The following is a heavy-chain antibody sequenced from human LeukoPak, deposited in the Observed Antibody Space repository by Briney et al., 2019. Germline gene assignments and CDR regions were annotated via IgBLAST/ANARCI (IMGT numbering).Heavy chain of an antibody. V-gene: IGHV1-69*05. CDR1: GGTFNNSA. J-gene: IGHJ5*02. CDR2: IMSLFGTA. D-gene: IGHD4-17*01. Sequence: SVKVSCKTSGGTFNNSAISWVRQAPGQGLEWLGGIMSLFGTAGYAQKFQGRVTITKDESTRTVYLELTSLTSDDTAVYYCARDVHGDYGSGWFDPWGQGTLVSVSS. CDR3: ARDVHGDYGSGWFDP.